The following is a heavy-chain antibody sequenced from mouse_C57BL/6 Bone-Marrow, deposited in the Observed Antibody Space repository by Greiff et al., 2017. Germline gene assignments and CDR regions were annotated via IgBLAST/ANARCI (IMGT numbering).Heavy chain of an antibody. CDR1: GYAFSSYW. D-gene: IGHD1-1*01. CDR3: ARYPPHCYGSSHWYFDV. CDR2: IYPGDGDT. J-gene: IGHJ1*03. Sequence: QVQLQQSGAELVKPGASVKISCKASGYAFSSYWMNWVKQRPGKGLEWIGQIYPGDGDTNYNGKFKGKATLTADPSSSTAYMQLSSLTSEDSAVDFCARYPPHCYGSSHWYFDVWGTGTTGTVSS. V-gene: IGHV1-80*01.